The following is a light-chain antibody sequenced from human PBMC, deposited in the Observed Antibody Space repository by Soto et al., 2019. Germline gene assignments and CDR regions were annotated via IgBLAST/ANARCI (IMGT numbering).Light chain of an antibody. J-gene: IGLJ1*01. CDR1: SSNIGGNP. V-gene: IGLV1-44*01. Sequence: SVLTQPSSASGTPGQRVTISCSGSSSNIGGNPVNWFQQLPGTAPKLLIYSKNQRPSGVPDRFSGSKSGTSASLAISGLQSDDEADYYCASWDDSLDGYVFGTGTKLTVL. CDR3: ASWDDSLDGYV. CDR2: SKN.